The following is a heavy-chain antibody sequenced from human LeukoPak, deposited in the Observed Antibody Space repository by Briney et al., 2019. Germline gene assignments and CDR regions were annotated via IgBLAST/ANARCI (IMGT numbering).Heavy chain of an antibody. D-gene: IGHD3-16*01. CDR2: IKSDGSEK. CDR1: GLTFRSHW. J-gene: IGHJ4*02. Sequence: GGSLRLSCVASGLTFRSHWMSWVRQAPGKGLGWVANIKSDGSEKYYVDSVEGRFTISRDNAKNSLFLQMNSLRAEDTAVYYCARDPAWGALDYWGQGTLVTVSS. CDR3: ARDPAWGALDY. V-gene: IGHV3-7*01.